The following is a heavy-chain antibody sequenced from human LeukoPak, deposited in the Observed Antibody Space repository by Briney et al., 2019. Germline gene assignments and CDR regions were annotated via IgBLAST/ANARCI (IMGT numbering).Heavy chain of an antibody. CDR2: IYSGGNT. Sequence: GGSLRLSCTVSGFTVSINSMSWVRQAPGKGLEWVSFIYSGGNTHYSDSVKGRFTISRDNSKNTLYLQMNSLRAEDTAVYYCAKDGETYYYGSGSYYGHFDYWGQGTLVTVSS. V-gene: IGHV3-53*05. CDR3: AKDGETYYYGSGSYYGHFDY. D-gene: IGHD3-10*01. J-gene: IGHJ4*02. CDR1: GFTVSINS.